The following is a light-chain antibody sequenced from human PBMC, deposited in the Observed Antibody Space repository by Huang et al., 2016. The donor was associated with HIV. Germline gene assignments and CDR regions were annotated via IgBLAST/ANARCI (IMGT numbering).Light chain of an antibody. Sequence: DIQMTQSPSTLSASIGDRVTITCRASRHIYSYLNWDQHRPGKAPKLRIDDAATFEVEVPSRFSGSGSGRNFTLIISSLQPEDFATYYCQQYDSLPRTFGPGTKV. CDR2: DAA. CDR1: RHIYSY. J-gene: IGKJ3*01. CDR3: QQYDSLPRT. V-gene: IGKV1-33*01.